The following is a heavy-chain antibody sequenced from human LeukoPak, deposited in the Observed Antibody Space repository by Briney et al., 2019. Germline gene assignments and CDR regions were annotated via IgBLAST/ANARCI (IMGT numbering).Heavy chain of an antibody. J-gene: IGHJ4*02. Sequence: ASVKVSCKASGYTFTSYGISWVRQAPGQGLEWMGWISGYNGNTNYVQKIQGRVTMTTDTSTSTVYMELRSLRSDDTAVYYCARDQRVIYYYDSSGSLDYWGQGTLVTVSS. CDR2: ISGYNGNT. D-gene: IGHD3-22*01. CDR3: ARDQRVIYYYDSSGSLDY. V-gene: IGHV1-18*01. CDR1: GYTFTSYG.